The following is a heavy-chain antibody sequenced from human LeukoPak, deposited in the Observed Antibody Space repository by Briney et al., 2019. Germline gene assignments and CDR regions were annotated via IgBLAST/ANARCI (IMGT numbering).Heavy chain of an antibody. D-gene: IGHD5-18*01. V-gene: IGHV4-34*01. CDR1: GGSFSGYY. Sequence: PSETLSLTCAVYGGSFSGYYWSWIRQPPGKGLEWIGEINHSGSTNYNPSLKSRVTISVDTSKNQFSLKLSSVTAADTAVYYCARGSIILQLWSEFDYWGQGTLVTVSS. J-gene: IGHJ4*02. CDR3: ARGSIILQLWSEFDY. CDR2: INHSGST.